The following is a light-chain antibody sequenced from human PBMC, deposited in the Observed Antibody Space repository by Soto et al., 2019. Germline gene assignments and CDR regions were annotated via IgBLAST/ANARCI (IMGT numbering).Light chain of an antibody. Sequence: QLVLTQPPSASGTAGQRVTISCSGSNSNIGSSHVYWYQQVPGTAPKLLISGNNQRPSGVPDRFSGSKSDTSASLVISGLRSEDEAAYYCAARDDSLTGHVVFGGGTKLTVL. CDR1: NSNIGSSH. V-gene: IGLV1-47*01. CDR3: AARDDSLTGHVV. J-gene: IGLJ2*01. CDR2: GNN.